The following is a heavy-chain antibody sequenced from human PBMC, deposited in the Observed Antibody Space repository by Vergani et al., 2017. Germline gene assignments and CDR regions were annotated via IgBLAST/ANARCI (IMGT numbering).Heavy chain of an antibody. CDR3: ARVLSGYCSSTSCYGWYYYYYMDV. J-gene: IGHJ6*03. CDR2: INHSGST. D-gene: IGHD2-2*01. Sequence: QVQLQQWGAGLLKPSETLSLTCAVYGGSFSGYYWSWIRQHPGKGLEWIGEINHSGSTNYNPSLKSRVTISVDTSKNQFSLKLSSVTAAETAVYYCARVLSGYCSSTSCYGWYYYYYMDVWGKGTTVTVSS. V-gene: IGHV4-34*01. CDR1: GGSFSGYY.